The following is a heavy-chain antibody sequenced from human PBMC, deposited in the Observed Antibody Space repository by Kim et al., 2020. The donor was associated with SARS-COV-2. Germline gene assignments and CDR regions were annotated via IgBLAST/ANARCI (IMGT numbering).Heavy chain of an antibody. V-gene: IGHV3-33*01. Sequence: GGSLRLSCAASGFTFSSYGMHWVRQAPGKGLEWVAVIWYDGSNKYYADSVKGRFTISRDNSKNTLYLQMNSLRAEDTAVYYCAREGKYYYDSSGYWTIDYWGQGTLVTVSS. CDR2: IWYDGSNK. CDR3: AREGKYYYDSSGYWTIDY. J-gene: IGHJ4*02. CDR1: GFTFSSYG. D-gene: IGHD3-22*01.